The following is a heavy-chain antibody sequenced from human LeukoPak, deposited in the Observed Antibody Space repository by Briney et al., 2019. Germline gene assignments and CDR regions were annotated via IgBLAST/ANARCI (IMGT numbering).Heavy chain of an antibody. Sequence: GASVKVSCKASGGTFSSYAISWVRQAPGQGLEWMGRIIPILGIANYAQKFQGRVTITADKSTSTAYMELSSLRSEDTAVYYCARESVAGQNLDHWGQGTLVTVSS. CDR3: ARESVAGQNLDH. CDR2: IIPILGIA. D-gene: IGHD6-19*01. J-gene: IGHJ4*02. CDR1: GGTFSSYA. V-gene: IGHV1-69*04.